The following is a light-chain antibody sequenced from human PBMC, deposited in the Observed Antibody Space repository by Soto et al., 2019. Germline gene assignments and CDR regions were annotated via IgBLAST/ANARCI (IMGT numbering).Light chain of an antibody. Sequence: IQLTQTPSSLSASVVDRFTITFLASQGISSYLAWYQQKPGKAPKLLIYAASTLQSGVPSRFSGSGSGTDFTLTIGSLQPDDFATYYCQQSYSTPITFGQGTRLEIK. J-gene: IGKJ5*01. CDR1: QGISSY. CDR3: QQSYSTPIT. CDR2: AAS. V-gene: IGKV1-39*01.